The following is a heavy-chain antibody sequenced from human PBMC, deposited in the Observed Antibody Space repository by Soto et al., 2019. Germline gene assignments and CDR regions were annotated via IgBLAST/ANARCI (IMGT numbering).Heavy chain of an antibody. D-gene: IGHD2-15*01. CDR1: GYSISSGYY. Sequence: SETLSLTCAVSGYSISSGYYWGWIRQPPGKGLEWIGSIYHSGSTYYNPSLKSRVTISVDTSKNQFSLKLSSVTAADTAVYYCARDRGGVVATSDYYYYYGMDVWGQGTTVTVS. CDR2: IYHSGST. CDR3: ARDRGGVVATSDYYYYYGMDV. V-gene: IGHV4-38-2*02. J-gene: IGHJ6*02.